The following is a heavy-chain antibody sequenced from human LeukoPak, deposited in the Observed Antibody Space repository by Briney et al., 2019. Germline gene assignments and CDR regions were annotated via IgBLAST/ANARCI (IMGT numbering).Heavy chain of an antibody. J-gene: IGHJ4*02. CDR3: ARARIMITFGGVIVIGPSDY. Sequence: SETLSLTXAVYGGSFSGYYWSWIRQPPGKGLEWIGEINHSGSTNYNPSLKSRVTIPVDTSKNQFSLKLSSVTAADTAVYYCARARIMITFGGVIVIGPSDYWGQGTLVTVSS. CDR1: GGSFSGYY. V-gene: IGHV4-34*01. D-gene: IGHD3-16*02. CDR2: INHSGST.